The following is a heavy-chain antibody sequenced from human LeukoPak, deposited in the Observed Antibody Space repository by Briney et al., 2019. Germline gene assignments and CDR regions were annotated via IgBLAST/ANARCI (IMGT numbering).Heavy chain of an antibody. D-gene: IGHD2-2*01. J-gene: IGHJ4*02. CDR3: ARAYCSSTSCSLTVDY. CDR1: GFTFSSYG. Sequence: GGSLRLSCAASGFTFSSYGMHWVRQAPGKGLEWVAVISYDGSNKYYADSVKGRFTISRDNPKNTLYLQMNSLRAEDTAVYYCARAYCSSTSCSLTVDYWGQGTLVTVSS. CDR2: ISYDGSNK. V-gene: IGHV3-30*03.